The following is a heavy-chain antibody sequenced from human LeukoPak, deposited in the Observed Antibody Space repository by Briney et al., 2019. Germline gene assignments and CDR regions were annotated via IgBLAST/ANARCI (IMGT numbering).Heavy chain of an antibody. D-gene: IGHD6-13*01. Sequence: ASVKVSCKVSGYTLTELSMHWVRQAPGKGLEWMGGFDPEDGETIYAQKFQGRVTMTEVTSTDTAYMELSSLRSEDTAVYYCATVRRSSSSWYEVWGQGTLVTVSS. J-gene: IGHJ4*02. CDR1: GYTLTELS. CDR2: FDPEDGET. CDR3: ATVRRSSSSWYEV. V-gene: IGHV1-24*01.